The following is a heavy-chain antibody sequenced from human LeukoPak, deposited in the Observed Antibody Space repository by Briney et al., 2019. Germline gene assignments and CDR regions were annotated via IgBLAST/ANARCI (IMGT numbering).Heavy chain of an antibody. J-gene: IGHJ4*03. CDR2: INHRGDT. V-gene: IGHV4-34*01. CDR3: ARGPTISETGYFDY. CDR1: GGSFSAYY. D-gene: IGHD1-1*01. Sequence: KASETLSLTCAVYGGSFSAYYWSWIRQSPGKGLEWIAEINHRGDTNYNPSVKSRVSISVDTSKNQFSLKVTSLTAADTAVYYCARGPTISETGYFDYWGQATLVTVSS.